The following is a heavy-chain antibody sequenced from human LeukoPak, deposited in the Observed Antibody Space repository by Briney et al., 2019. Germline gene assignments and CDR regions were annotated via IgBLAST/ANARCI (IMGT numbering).Heavy chain of an antibody. J-gene: IGHJ6*03. CDR3: AKDGGYCSSTSCYTYYYYYYMDV. CDR1: GFTFSSYG. D-gene: IGHD2-2*02. CDR2: IRYDGSNK. Sequence: GGSLRHSCAASGFTFSSYGMHWVRQAPGKGPEWVAFIRYDGSNKYYADSVKGRFTISGDNSKNTLYLQMNSLRAEDTAVYYCAKDGGYCSSTSCYTYYYYYYMDVWGKGTTVTVSS. V-gene: IGHV3-30*02.